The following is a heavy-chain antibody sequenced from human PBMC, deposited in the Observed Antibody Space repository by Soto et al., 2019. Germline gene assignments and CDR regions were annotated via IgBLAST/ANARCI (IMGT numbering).Heavy chain of an antibody. Sequence: QVQLQESGPGLVKPSETLSLTCTVSGGSISSYYWSWIRQPPGQGLEWIGYIYYSGSTNYNPSLKSRVTISVDTSKNQFSLKLSSVTAADTAVYYCARGGVTTYRGRDFDYWGQGTLVTVSS. CDR3: ARGGVTTYRGRDFDY. J-gene: IGHJ4*02. D-gene: IGHD4-17*01. CDR1: GGSISSYY. V-gene: IGHV4-59*01. CDR2: IYYSGST.